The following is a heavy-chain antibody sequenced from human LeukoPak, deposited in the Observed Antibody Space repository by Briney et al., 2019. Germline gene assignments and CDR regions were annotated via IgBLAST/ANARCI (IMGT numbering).Heavy chain of an antibody. CDR3: AKDWTGSKPFDL. CDR1: GFTFSSYE. V-gene: IGHV3-23*01. J-gene: IGHJ2*01. Sequence: GGSLRLSCAASGFTFSSYEMNWVRQAPGKGLEWVSGISTGGNTYYADSVKGRFTISRDNSKNTLYLQMNSLRAEDTAVYYCAKDWTGSKPFDLWGRGTLVTVSS. D-gene: IGHD3/OR15-3a*01. CDR2: ISTGGNT.